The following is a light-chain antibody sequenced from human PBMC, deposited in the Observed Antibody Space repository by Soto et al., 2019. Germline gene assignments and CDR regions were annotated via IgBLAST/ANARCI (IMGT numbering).Light chain of an antibody. CDR3: QQSYSTRLT. CDR1: QSISSY. Sequence: DIQMTQSPSSLSASVGERVTITCRASQSISSYLNWYQQKPGKAPELLIYAASSLQSVVPSRFSGSGSGTDFTLTISSLQPEDFATYYCQQSYSTRLTFGGGTKVEIK. CDR2: AAS. V-gene: IGKV1-39*01. J-gene: IGKJ4*01.